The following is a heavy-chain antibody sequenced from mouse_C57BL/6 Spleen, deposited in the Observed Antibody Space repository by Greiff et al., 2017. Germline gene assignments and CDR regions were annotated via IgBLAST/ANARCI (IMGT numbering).Heavy chain of an antibody. J-gene: IGHJ2*01. D-gene: IGHD2-4*01. V-gene: IGHV1-78*01. Sequence: VKLQQSDAELVKPGASVKISCKVSGYTFTDHTIHWMKQRPEQGLEWIGYIYPRDGSTKYNEKFKGKATLTADKSSSTAYMQLNSLTSEDSAVYFCARPGDYDGDGFDYWGQGTTLTVSS. CDR1: GYTFTDHT. CDR3: ARPGDYDGDGFDY. CDR2: IYPRDGST.